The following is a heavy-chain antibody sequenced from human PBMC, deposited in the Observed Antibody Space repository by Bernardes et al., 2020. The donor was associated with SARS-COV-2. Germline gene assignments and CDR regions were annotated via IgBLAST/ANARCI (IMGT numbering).Heavy chain of an antibody. Sequence: SETLSLTCTVSGDSISSANWWSWVRQSPGKGLEWIGEIYHGGDTNYNPSLKSRVTISVDKSKNQFTLKMSSVTAADTAVYYCARGGIAYCSGGSCYSYGMDVWGQGTTVTVSS. CDR2: IYHGGDT. J-gene: IGHJ6*02. CDR1: GDSISSANW. D-gene: IGHD2-15*01. V-gene: IGHV4-4*02. CDR3: ARGGIAYCSGGSCYSYGMDV.